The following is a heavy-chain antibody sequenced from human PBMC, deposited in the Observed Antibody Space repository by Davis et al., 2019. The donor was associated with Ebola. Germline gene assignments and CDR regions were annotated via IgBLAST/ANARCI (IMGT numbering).Heavy chain of an antibody. CDR1: GYTFTSYA. CDR3: ARDLYSSSWYNY. CDR2: ISAYNGNT. Sequence: AASVKVSCMASGYTFTSYAMHWVRQAPGQGLEWMGWISAYNGNTNYAQKLQGRVTMTTDTSTSTAYMELRSLRSDDTAVYYCARDLYSSSWYNYWGQGTLVTVSS. V-gene: IGHV1-18*01. D-gene: IGHD6-13*01. J-gene: IGHJ4*02.